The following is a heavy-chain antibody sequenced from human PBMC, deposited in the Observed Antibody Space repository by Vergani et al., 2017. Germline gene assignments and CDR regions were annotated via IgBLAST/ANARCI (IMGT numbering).Heavy chain of an antibody. CDR1: GFTFSSYG. CDR2: IKQNGSEK. Sequence: EVQLVESGGGLVQPGGSLRLSCAASGFTFSSYGMSWVRQAPGKGLEWVANIKQNGSEKYYVDSVKGRFTIARDNAKNSLYLQMNSLRAEDTAVYYCARGIAGLGYWGQGTLVTVSS. J-gene: IGHJ4*02. V-gene: IGHV3-7*01. D-gene: IGHD6-13*01. CDR3: ARGIAGLGY.